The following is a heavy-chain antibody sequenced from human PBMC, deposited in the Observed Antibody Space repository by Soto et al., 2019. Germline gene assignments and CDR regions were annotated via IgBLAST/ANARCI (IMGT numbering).Heavy chain of an antibody. D-gene: IGHD3-10*01. V-gene: IGHV1-69*01. CDR2: IIPIFGTA. CDR3: ARDWMVRGVMQAYYGMDV. CDR1: GGTFSSYA. Sequence: QVQLVQSGAEVKKPGSSVKVSCKASGGTFSSYAISWVRQAPGQGLEWMGGIIPIFGTANYAQKFQGRVTITADEFSSTAYMELSSLRSEDTAVYYCARDWMVRGVMQAYYGMDVWGQGTKVTVSS. J-gene: IGHJ6*02.